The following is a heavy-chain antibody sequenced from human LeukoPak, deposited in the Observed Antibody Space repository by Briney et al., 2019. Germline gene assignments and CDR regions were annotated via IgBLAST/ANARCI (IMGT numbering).Heavy chain of an antibody. CDR2: ISGSGGST. D-gene: IGHD3-3*01. J-gene: IGHJ6*02. V-gene: IGHV3-23*01. Sequence: PGRSLRLSCAASGFTFSSYAMSWVRQAPGKGLEWVSAISGSGGSTYYADSVKGRFTISRDNSKNTLYLQMNSLRAEDTAVYYCAKNAATTISLGTDYYGMDVWGQGTTVTVSS. CDR1: GFTFSSYA. CDR3: AKNAATTISLGTDYYGMDV.